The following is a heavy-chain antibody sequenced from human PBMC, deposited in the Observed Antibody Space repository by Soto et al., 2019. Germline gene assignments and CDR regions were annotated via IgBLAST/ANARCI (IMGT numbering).Heavy chain of an antibody. V-gene: IGHV4-34*01. CDR2: INHSGST. CDR3: ARRDSSGYYYGGYYFDY. D-gene: IGHD3-22*01. Sequence: SETLSLTCAVYGGSFSGYYWSWIRQPPGKGLEWIGEINHSGSTNYSPSLKSRVTISVDTSKNQFSLKLSSVTAADTAVYYCARRDSSGYYYGGYYFDYWGQGTLVTVSS. CDR1: GGSFSGYY. J-gene: IGHJ4*02.